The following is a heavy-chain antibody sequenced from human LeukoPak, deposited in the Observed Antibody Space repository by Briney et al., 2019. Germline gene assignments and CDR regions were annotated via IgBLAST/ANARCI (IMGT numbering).Heavy chain of an antibody. D-gene: IGHD3-22*01. CDR3: ARFRYYETSGSPGPPEF. J-gene: IGHJ3*01. CDR2: INPNSGGT. V-gene: IGHV1-2*02. Sequence: ASVKVSCKASGYTFTGYYMHWVRQAPGQGLEWMGWINPNSGGTNYAQKFQGRVTMTRDTSISTAYMELSRLRSDDTAVYYCARFRYYETSGSPGPPEFWGQGTMVTVSS. CDR1: GYTFTGYY.